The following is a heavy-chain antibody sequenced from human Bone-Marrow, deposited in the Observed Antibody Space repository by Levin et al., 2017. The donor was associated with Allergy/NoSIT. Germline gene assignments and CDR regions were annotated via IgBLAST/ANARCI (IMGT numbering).Heavy chain of an antibody. D-gene: IGHD2-8*01. CDR2: ISHSGVT. Sequence: TSETLSLTCAVSGDSISSNTWWSWVRQPPGKGLEWIGQISHSGVTDYRPSLKSRVTISVDKSQNQISLNLNSVTAADTAVYYCAKHNGRSQGYWGQGTLVTVSS. CDR3: AKHNGRSQGY. J-gene: IGHJ4*02. CDR1: GDSISSNTW. V-gene: IGHV4-4*02.